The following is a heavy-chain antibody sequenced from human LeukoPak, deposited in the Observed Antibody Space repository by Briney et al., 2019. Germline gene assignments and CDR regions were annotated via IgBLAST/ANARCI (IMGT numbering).Heavy chain of an antibody. CDR1: GFTFDDYA. J-gene: IGHJ4*02. CDR3: ARGGGTYSGDY. CDR2: ISWDGGST. Sequence: GGSLRLSCAASGFTFDDYAMHWVRQAPGKGLEWVSLISWDGGSTYYADSVKGRFTISRDNSKNSLYLQMKSLRADDTAVYYCARGGGTYSGDYWGQGTLVTVSS. D-gene: IGHD2-15*01. V-gene: IGHV3-43D*03.